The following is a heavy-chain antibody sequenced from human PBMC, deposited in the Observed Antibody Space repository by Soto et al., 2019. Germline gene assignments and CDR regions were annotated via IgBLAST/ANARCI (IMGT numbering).Heavy chain of an antibody. CDR2: ISGYNGNT. D-gene: IGHD6-13*01. CDR1: GYIFSRYG. V-gene: IGHV1-18*01. CDR3: AREAAAERNYYGLDV. J-gene: IGHJ6*02. Sequence: QVQLVQSGPEVRKPGASVKVSCKASGYIFSRYGIIWVRQAPGQGLEWMGWISGYNGNTKFGERVQGRVNVTTDTSTSTAYMELRSLRSDDTAVYYCAREAAAERNYYGLDVWGQGTTVIVSS.